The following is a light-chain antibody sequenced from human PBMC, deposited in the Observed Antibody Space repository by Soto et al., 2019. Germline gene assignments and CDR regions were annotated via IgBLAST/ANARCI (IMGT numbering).Light chain of an antibody. CDR1: QSISTW. J-gene: IGKJ1*01. CDR2: EAS. Sequence: DIQMTQSPSALSASVGDRVTITCRASQSISTWLAWYQQKSGKAPKLLIYEASTLGSGVPSRFSGSGSGTELTLTISSLQPDDFATYYCQQYNSYSETFGQGTKADIX. CDR3: QQYNSYSET. V-gene: IGKV1-5*03.